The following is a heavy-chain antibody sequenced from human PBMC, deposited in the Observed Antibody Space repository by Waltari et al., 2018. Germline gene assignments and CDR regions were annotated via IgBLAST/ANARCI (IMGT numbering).Heavy chain of an antibody. CDR1: GLPFSIFA. Sequence: QLLESGGGLVQPGGSLRLSCSDSGLPFSIFAMRWVRQAPGKGLEWVSGISNSGADTYYADSVKGRFTISRDNSKKTLYLQMNSLRVEDTAVYYCAKDHGVAYWGRGTLVTVSA. V-gene: IGHV3-23*01. J-gene: IGHJ4*02. CDR2: ISNSGADT. D-gene: IGHD3-16*01. CDR3: AKDHGVAY.